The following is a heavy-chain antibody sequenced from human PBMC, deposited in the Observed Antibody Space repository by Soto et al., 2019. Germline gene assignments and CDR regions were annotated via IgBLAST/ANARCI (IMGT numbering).Heavy chain of an antibody. CDR3: ARGRGYRTDY. D-gene: IGHD5-18*01. CDR2: IFHSGSS. V-gene: IGHV4-31*02. CDR1: GGSISDGAYY. Sequence: SETLSLTCSVSGGSISDGAYYWSWIRQHPGRGLEWIGYIFHSGSSYYDPSLKSRLAISLYTSKNQFSLKVNSVTAADTAVYFCARGRGYRTDYWGQGTLVTVSS. J-gene: IGHJ4*02.